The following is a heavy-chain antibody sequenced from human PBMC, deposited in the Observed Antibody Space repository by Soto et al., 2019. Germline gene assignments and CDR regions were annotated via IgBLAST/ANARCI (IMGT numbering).Heavy chain of an antibody. CDR1: GDSISSSNW. Sequence: SETLSLTCAVSGDSISSSNWWSWVRQPPGKGLEWIGEIYHSGSTNYNPSLKNRVTISVDKSKNQCSLKLSSVTAADTAVYYCARAAPFGDFDYWGQGILVTVAS. CDR2: IYHSGST. CDR3: ARAAPFGDFDY. V-gene: IGHV4-4*02. D-gene: IGHD2-21*01. J-gene: IGHJ4*02.